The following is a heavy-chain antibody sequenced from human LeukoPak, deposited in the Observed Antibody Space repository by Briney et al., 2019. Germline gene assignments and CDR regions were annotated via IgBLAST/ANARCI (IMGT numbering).Heavy chain of an antibody. CDR3: ARVGSSTSYYYYMDV. J-gene: IGHJ6*03. CDR2: MNPNSGNT. CDR1: GYTFTSYD. V-gene: IGHV1-8*03. D-gene: IGHD2-2*01. Sequence: ALVKVSCKASGYTFTSYDINWVRQATGQGLEWMGWMNPNSGNTGYAQKFQGRVTITRNTSISTAYMELSSLRSEDTAVYYCARVGSSTSYYYYMDVWGKGTTVTVSS.